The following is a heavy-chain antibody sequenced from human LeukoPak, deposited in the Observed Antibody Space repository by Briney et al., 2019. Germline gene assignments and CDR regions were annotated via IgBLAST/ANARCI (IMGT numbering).Heavy chain of an antibody. CDR1: GFSFGEST. D-gene: IGHD4-17*01. CDR3: SRHYGYGDAFFED. V-gene: IGHV3-73*01. J-gene: IGHJ4*02. Sequence: GGSLRLSCAASGFSFGESTMHWVRRASGKGLEWVGRIRNKVHSYATAYAASVKGRFTISRDDSKNTAYLQMNSLKTEDTAVYYCSRHYGYGDAFFEDWGEGTLVTVSS. CDR2: IRNKVHSYAT.